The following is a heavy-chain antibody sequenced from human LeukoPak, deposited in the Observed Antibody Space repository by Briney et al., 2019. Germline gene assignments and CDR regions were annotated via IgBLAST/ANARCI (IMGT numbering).Heavy chain of an antibody. CDR3: AKDAGSGWYYFDY. CDR2: ITGSGGST. Sequence: PGGSLRLSCAASGFIFSSYAMTWVRQAPGKGLEWVSTITGSGGSTYYADSVKGRFTISRDISKSTLSLQMSSLRAEDTAVYYCAKDAGSGWYYFDYWGQGTLVTVSS. CDR1: GFIFSSYA. D-gene: IGHD6-19*01. J-gene: IGHJ4*02. V-gene: IGHV3-23*01.